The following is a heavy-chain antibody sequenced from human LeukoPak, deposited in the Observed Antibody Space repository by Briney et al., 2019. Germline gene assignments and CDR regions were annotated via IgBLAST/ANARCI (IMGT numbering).Heavy chain of an antibody. Sequence: SETLSLTCTVSGGSISSGGFTWSWIRQPPGKGLEWIGYIYYSGSTYYNPSLKSRVTISVDTSKNQFSLKLSSVTAADTAVYYCARDYMYCSSTSCYNYYYYYGMDVWGQGTTVTVSS. CDR2: IYYSGST. CDR3: ARDYMYCSSTSCYNYYYYYGMDV. J-gene: IGHJ6*02. D-gene: IGHD2-2*01. CDR1: GGSISSGGFT. V-gene: IGHV4-31*03.